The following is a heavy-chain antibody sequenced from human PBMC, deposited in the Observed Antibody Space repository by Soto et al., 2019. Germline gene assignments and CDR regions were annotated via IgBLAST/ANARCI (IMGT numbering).Heavy chain of an antibody. CDR3: ASLWRGYYGSGPDHPAFDL. Sequence: QVQLVQSGAEVKKPGASVKVSCKASGYTFTSYAMHWVRQAPGQRLEWMGWINAGNGNTKYSQKFQGRVTITRDTSASTAYMELSSLRSEDTAVYYCASLWRGYYGSGPDHPAFDLWGQGTMVTVSS. V-gene: IGHV1-3*01. CDR1: GYTFTSYA. CDR2: INAGNGNT. J-gene: IGHJ3*01. D-gene: IGHD3-10*01.